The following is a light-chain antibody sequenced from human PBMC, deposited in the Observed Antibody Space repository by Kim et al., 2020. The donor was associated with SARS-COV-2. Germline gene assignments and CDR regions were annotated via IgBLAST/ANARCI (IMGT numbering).Light chain of an antibody. CDR1: HAVTSSY. Sequence: LSPGETATLYGRASHAVTSSYLAWYQQKPGQAPRLRIYDASRRATGIPDRFSGSGSGTDFTLTIRRLEPDDFAVYSCHQYGSPPRTFGQGTKLEI. V-gene: IGKV3-20*01. CDR3: HQYGSPPRT. CDR2: DAS. J-gene: IGKJ2*01.